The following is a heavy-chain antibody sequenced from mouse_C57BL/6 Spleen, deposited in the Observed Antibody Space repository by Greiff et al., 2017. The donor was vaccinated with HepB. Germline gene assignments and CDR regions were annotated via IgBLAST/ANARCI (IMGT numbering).Heavy chain of an antibody. CDR2: IYPGDGDT. Sequence: QVQLKQSGAELVKPGASVKISCKASGYAFSSYWMNWVKQRPGKGLEWIGQIYPGDGDTNYNGKFKGKATLTADKSSSTAYMQLSSLTSEDSAVYFCARFTTVVATWDAMDYWGQGTSVTVSS. J-gene: IGHJ4*01. CDR3: ARFTTVVATWDAMDY. D-gene: IGHD1-1*01. CDR1: GYAFSSYW. V-gene: IGHV1-80*01.